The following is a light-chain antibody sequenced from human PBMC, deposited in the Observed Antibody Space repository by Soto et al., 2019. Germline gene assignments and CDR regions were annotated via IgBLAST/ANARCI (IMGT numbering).Light chain of an antibody. CDR2: AAS. V-gene: IGKV1-9*01. CDR1: QGISSY. Sequence: IQLTQSPSSLSASVGDRVTITCRASQGISSYLAWYQQKPGKAPKLLIYAASTLQSGVPSRFSGSGSGTDFTLTISSLQPEDFATYYCLQNNSYPRTFGQGTKLEI. CDR3: LQNNSYPRT. J-gene: IGKJ2*01.